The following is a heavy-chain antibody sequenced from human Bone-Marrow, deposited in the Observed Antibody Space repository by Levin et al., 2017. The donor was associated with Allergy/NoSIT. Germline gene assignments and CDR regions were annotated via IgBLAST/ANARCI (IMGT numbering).Heavy chain of an antibody. CDR3: AKTKEDIVLVPAAATPYWYFDL. J-gene: IGHJ2*01. V-gene: IGHV3-23*01. CDR2: VSGSTNKT. CDR1: GFTFSNYA. D-gene: IGHD2-2*01. Sequence: GGSLRLSCAASGFTFSNYALSWVRQAPGKGLDWVSSVSGSTNKTYYADSVRGRFTISRDTSKNTLTLPMNRLRADDTAIYYCAKTKEDIVLVPAAATPYWYFDLWGRGTLVTVSS.